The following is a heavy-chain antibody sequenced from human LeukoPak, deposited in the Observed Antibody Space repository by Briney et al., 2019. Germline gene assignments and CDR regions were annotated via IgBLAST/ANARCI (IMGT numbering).Heavy chain of an antibody. V-gene: IGHV3-74*01. CDR1: GLTFSSHW. J-gene: IGHJ3*02. Sequence: GGSLRLSCAASGLTFSSHWMHWVRQAPGKGLVWVSRITNDGSSTTYADSVKGRFTISRDNAKNMLYLQVNSLRAEDTAVYYCARVGGDYVGLDAFDIWGQGTMVTVSS. D-gene: IGHD2-21*02. CDR3: ARVGGDYVGLDAFDI. CDR2: ITNDGSST.